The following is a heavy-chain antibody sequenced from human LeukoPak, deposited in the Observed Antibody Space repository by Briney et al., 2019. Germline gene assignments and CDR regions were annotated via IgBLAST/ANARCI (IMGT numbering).Heavy chain of an antibody. CDR2: IYHSGST. Sequence: SETLSLTCTVSGYSISSGYYWSWIRQPPGKGLEWIGSIYHSGSTYYNPSLKSRVSISVDTSKNQFSLKLSSVTAADTAVYYCARALGGWYWGYFDYWGQGTLVTVSS. CDR1: GYSISSGYY. CDR3: ARALGGWYWGYFDY. D-gene: IGHD6-19*01. J-gene: IGHJ4*02. V-gene: IGHV4-38-2*02.